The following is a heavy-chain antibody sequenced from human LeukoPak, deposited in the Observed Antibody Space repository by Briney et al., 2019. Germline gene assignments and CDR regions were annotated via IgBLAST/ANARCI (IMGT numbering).Heavy chain of an antibody. J-gene: IGHJ4*02. CDR1: GFTFGTYA. D-gene: IGHD3-22*01. CDR2: ISGSGSST. V-gene: IGHV3-23*01. CDR3: AKRGYDNSGYYGYFDC. Sequence: PGGSLRLSCAASGFTFGTYAMSWVRQAPGKGLEWVSVISGSGSSTYYADSVKGRFTISRDNSKNTLYLQMNSLSAEDTAAYYCAKRGYDNSGYYGYFDCWGLGILVTVSS.